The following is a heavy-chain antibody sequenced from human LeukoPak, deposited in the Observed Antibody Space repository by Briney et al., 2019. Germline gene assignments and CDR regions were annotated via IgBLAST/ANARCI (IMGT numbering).Heavy chain of an antibody. CDR3: GRACSGGNCYSVVDY. CDR1: GFSISSGYF. Sequence: PSETLPLTCTVSGFSISSGYFWGWIRQPPGKGLEWIGYLYHGENTYYNPSLKSRVTISPDTSKNHFSLKLNSVTAADTAVYYCGRACSGGNCYSVVDYWGQGTLVTVSS. J-gene: IGHJ4*02. V-gene: IGHV4-38-2*02. D-gene: IGHD2-15*01. CDR2: LYHGENT.